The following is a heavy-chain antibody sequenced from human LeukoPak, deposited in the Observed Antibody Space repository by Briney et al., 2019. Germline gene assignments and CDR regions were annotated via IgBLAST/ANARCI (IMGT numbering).Heavy chain of an antibody. V-gene: IGHV3-48*03. CDR3: ARDRSGWYYFDY. CDR2: ISSSGSTI. Sequence: GGSLRLSCAASGFTFSSYEMNWVRQAPGKGLEWVSYISSSGSTIYHADSVKGRFTISRDNAKNSLYLRMNSLRAEDTAVYYCARDRSGWYYFDYWGQGTLVTVSS. J-gene: IGHJ4*02. CDR1: GFTFSSYE. D-gene: IGHD6-19*01.